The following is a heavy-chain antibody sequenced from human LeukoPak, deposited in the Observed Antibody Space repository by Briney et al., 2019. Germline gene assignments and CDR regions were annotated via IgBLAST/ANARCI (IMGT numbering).Heavy chain of an antibody. CDR1: GFTVSSNY. Sequence: GGSLRLSCAASGFTVSSNYMSWVRQAPGKGLEWVSVIYSGDNTYYADSVKGRFTISRDNSKNTLYLQMNSLRAEDTAVYYCARAYVWGSYRSQYYFDYWGQGTLVTVSS. V-gene: IGHV3-53*01. CDR3: ARAYVWGSYRSQYYFDY. D-gene: IGHD3-16*02. CDR2: IYSGDNT. J-gene: IGHJ4*02.